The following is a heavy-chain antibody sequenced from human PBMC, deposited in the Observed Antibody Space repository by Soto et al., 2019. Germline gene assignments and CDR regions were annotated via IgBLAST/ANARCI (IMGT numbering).Heavy chain of an antibody. V-gene: IGHV4-59*01. Sequence: SETLSLTCTVSGGSISSYDWSWIRQPPGKGLEWIGYIYYSGSTNYNPSLKSRVTISVDTSKNQFSLKLSSVTAADTAVYYCARYYYDSSGYYENWFDPWGQGTLVTVSS. J-gene: IGHJ5*02. CDR2: IYYSGST. CDR1: GGSISSYD. CDR3: ARYYYDSSGYYENWFDP. D-gene: IGHD3-22*01.